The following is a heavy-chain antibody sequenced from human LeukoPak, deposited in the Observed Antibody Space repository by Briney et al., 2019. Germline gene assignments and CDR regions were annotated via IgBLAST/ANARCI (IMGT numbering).Heavy chain of an antibody. D-gene: IGHD3-22*01. J-gene: IGHJ4*02. CDR1: GGSFSGYY. Sequence: SETLSLTCAVYGGSFSGYYWSWIRQPPGKGLEWIGEINHSGSTNYNPSLKSRVTISVDTSKNQFSLKLSSVTAADTAVYYCARGVPPAYYYDSSGYYHYFDYWGQGTLVTVSS. V-gene: IGHV4-34*01. CDR2: INHSGST. CDR3: ARGVPPAYYYDSSGYYHYFDY.